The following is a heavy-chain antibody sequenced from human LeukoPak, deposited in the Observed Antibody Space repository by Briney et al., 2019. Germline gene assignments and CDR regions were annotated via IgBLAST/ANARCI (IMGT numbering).Heavy chain of an antibody. CDR2: INQDGSEM. Sequence: GGSLRLSCAASGFTFSSYLMSGVRQAPGKGLEWVANINQDGSEMYYVDSVTGRLTISRDNAKNSLYLQMNSLRVEDTAVNDCARVPPVPSGAASYYGHWGQGTLVTVSS. V-gene: IGHV3-7*01. D-gene: IGHD3-10*01. J-gene: IGHJ4*02. CDR3: ARVPPVPSGAASYYGH. CDR1: GFTFSSYL.